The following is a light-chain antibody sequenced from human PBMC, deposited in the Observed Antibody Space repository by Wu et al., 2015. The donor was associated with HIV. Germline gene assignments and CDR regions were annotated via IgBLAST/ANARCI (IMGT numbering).Light chain of an antibody. Sequence: AIRMTQSPSSLSASTGDRVTITCRANQSISGYLAWYQQKPGQAPKLLIYAASTLQSGVPSRFSGGGSGTDFTLTISCLQSEDFATXYCQHYYSYPLTFGQGTKVEIE. CDR2: AAS. V-gene: IGKV1-8*01. CDR1: QSISGY. CDR3: QHYYSYPLT. J-gene: IGKJ1*01.